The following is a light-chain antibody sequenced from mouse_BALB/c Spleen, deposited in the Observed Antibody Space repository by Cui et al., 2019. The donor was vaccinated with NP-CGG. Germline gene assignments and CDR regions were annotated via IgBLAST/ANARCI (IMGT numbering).Light chain of an antibody. CDR3: ALWYSNHWV. J-gene: IGLJ1*01. V-gene: IGLV1*01. CDR2: GTN. CDR1: IGAITTNNY. Sequence: QAVVTQESALTTSTGETVTLTCRSSIGAITTNNYANWVQEKPDHLFTGLIGGTNNRAPGVPARFSGSLIGDKAALTITGAQTEDEAIYFCALWYSNHWVFGGGTKLTVL.